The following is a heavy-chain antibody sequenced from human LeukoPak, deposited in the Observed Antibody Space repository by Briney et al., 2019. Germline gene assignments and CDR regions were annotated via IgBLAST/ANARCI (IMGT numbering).Heavy chain of an antibody. CDR2: IYYSGST. D-gene: IGHD6-19*01. CDR1: GGSISSSSYY. Sequence: SETLSLTCTVSGGSISSSSYYWGWIRQPPAKGLEWIGYIYYSGSTNYNPSLKSRVTIPVDTSKNQFSLKLSSVTAADTAVYYCARDSRLYSSGWYGTYYYYYGMDVWGQGTTVTVSS. CDR3: ARDSRLYSSGWYGTYYYYYGMDV. J-gene: IGHJ6*02. V-gene: IGHV4-61*01.